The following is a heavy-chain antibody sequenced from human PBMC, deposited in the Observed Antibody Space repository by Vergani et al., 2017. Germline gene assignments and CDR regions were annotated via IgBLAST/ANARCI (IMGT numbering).Heavy chain of an antibody. Sequence: EVQPVESGGGLVQPGRSLRLSCAASGFTFDDYAMHWVRQAPGKGLEWVSSISSSSSYIYYADSVKGRFTISRDNAKNSLYLQRNSLRAEDTAVYYCARASALGYCSSTSCYYFDYWGQGTLVTVSS. CDR3: ARASALGYCSSTSCYYFDY. CDR2: ISSSSSYI. J-gene: IGHJ4*02. D-gene: IGHD2-2*01. V-gene: IGHV3-21*01. CDR1: GFTFDDYA.